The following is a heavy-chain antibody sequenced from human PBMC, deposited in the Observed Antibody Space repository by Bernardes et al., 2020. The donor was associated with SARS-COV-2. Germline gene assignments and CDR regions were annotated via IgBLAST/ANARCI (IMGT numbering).Heavy chain of an antibody. D-gene: IGHD2-2*01. J-gene: IGHJ6*02. CDR3: ARASITVVPGPLGLGPWGYNYRGLDV. CDR2: TYPRSKWFN. Sequence: SHTLSLTSAISGDTVSSTSGAWSLTRQSPSTGLEWLGTTYPRSKWFNDYAASAKSRITISPATPKNQLSLQPKAVTPEDAGVYYCARASITVVPGPLGLGPWGYNYRGLDVWGQGTTVTVSS. V-gene: IGHV6-1*01. CDR1: GDTVSSTSGA.